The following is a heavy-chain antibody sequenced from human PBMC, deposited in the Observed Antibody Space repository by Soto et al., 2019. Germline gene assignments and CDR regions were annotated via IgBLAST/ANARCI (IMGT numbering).Heavy chain of an antibody. CDR3: AKNYYGSGSYFDSFDI. D-gene: IGHD3-10*01. Sequence: GGSLRLSCAASGFTFSNYVMSWVRQAPGKGLEWVSALSGSGGPTYYADSVKDRFTISRDNFNNTLYLRMSSLRAEDTAIYYCAKNYYGSGSYFDSFDIWGHGTMVTVSS. CDR2: LSGSGGPT. CDR1: GFTFSNYV. J-gene: IGHJ3*02. V-gene: IGHV3-23*01.